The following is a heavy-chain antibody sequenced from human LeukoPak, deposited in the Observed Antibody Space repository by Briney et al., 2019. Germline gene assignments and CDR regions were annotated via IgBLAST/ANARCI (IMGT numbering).Heavy chain of an antibody. J-gene: IGHJ3*02. CDR2: IYYGGST. CDR1: GGSISSYY. V-gene: IGHV4-59*01. D-gene: IGHD3-3*01. CDR3: ATPDFSSGSQGRDHAFDI. Sequence: SETLSLTCTVSGGSISSYYWSWIRQPPGKGLEWIGYIYYGGSTNYNPCLKSRVTISVDTSKNQFSLKLSSVTAADTAVYYCATPDFSSGSQGRDHAFDIWGQGTMVTVSS.